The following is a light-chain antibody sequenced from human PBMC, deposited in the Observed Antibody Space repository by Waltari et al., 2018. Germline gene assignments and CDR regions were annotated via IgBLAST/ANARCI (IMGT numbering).Light chain of an antibody. CDR1: QSVGRS. J-gene: IGKJ1*01. CDR2: DAS. CDR3: QMYVSLPAT. Sequence: EIVLTQSPGTLSLSPGERATLSCRASQSVGRSLAWYQQKPGQAPRLLIYDASSRATGIPDRCSGSGSGTDFSLTISRLEPEDFAVYYCQMYVSLPATFGQGTKVEIK. V-gene: IGKV3-20*01.